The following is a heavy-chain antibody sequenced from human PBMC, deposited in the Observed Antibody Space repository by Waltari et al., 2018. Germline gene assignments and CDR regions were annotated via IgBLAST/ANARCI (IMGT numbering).Heavy chain of an antibody. CDR2: IRSKAYGGTT. V-gene: IGHV3-49*04. D-gene: IGHD2-2*01. CDR1: GFTFGDSA. Sequence: EVQLVESGGGLVQPGRSLRLSCTASGFTFGDSAMSWVRQAPGTGLAGVGFIRSKAYGGTTEYAASVKGRFTISRDDSKSIAYLQMNSLKTEDTAVYYCTRDHGSDGSSTSCYAGAFDIWGQGTMVTVSS. J-gene: IGHJ3*02. CDR3: TRDHGSDGSSTSCYAGAFDI.